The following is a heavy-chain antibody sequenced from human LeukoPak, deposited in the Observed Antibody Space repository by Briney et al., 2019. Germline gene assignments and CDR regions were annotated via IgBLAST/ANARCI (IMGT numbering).Heavy chain of an antibody. V-gene: IGHV4-59*01. CDR2: IYFIGST. CDR1: GGSISRYY. CDR3: ARLLAGCPGGRCRAHFDY. D-gene: IGHD2-8*02. J-gene: IGHJ4*02. Sequence: PSETLSLTCTVSGGSISRYYWSWMRQPPGKGLEWIGYIYFIGSTNYNPSLKSRVTMSVDTSKNQFSLTLSSVTAADTAVYYCARLLAGCPGGRCRAHFDYWGQGTLVTVSS.